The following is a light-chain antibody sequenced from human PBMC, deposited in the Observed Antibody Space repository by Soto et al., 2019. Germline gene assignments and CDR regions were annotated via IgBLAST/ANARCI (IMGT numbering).Light chain of an antibody. CDR2: AAS. J-gene: IGKJ1*01. Sequence: IQMTQSPSSLSASVGDRVTITCRASQGIGDDLGWYQQKPGKAPKRLIYAASSLQSGVPSRFSGSASGTEFTLTISSLQPEDFATYYSLQHNHYPRTFRQGTK. V-gene: IGKV1-17*01. CDR1: QGIGDD. CDR3: LQHNHYPRT.